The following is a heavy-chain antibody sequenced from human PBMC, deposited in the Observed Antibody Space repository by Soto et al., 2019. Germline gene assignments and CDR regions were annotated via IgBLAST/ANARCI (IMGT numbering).Heavy chain of an antibody. CDR3: ARGDRGAFDL. J-gene: IGHJ3*01. Sequence: EVQLVESGGGLVRPGGSLRLSCAASGFTFSYYCMHWVRQAPGKGLVWVSRIHSDGSSTTYADFVKGRLIISRDNARNTVDLQMNSVRVEDTAVYYCARGDRGAFDLWGQGTVVTVSS. D-gene: IGHD1-26*01. CDR1: GFTFSYYC. CDR2: IHSDGSST. V-gene: IGHV3-74*01.